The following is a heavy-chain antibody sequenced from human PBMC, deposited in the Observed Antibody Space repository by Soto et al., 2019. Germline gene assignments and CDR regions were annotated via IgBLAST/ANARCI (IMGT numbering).Heavy chain of an antibody. CDR2: IYYSGST. D-gene: IGHD3-22*01. CDR1: GGSISSGDYY. V-gene: IGHV4-30-4*01. Sequence: PSETLSLTCTVSGGSISSGDYYWSWIRQPPGKGLEWIGYIYYSGSTYYNPPLKSRVTISVDTSKNQFSLKLSSVTAADTAVYYCARDRGNYYDSSGYYIDAFDIWGQGTMVTVSS. J-gene: IGHJ3*02. CDR3: ARDRGNYYDSSGYYIDAFDI.